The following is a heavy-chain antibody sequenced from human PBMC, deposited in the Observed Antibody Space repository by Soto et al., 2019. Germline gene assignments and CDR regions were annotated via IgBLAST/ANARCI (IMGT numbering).Heavy chain of an antibody. CDR2: IIPIVGTA. CDR1: GGTFSSYA. CDR3: AGAGDRYMTPVVTPFDY. V-gene: IGHV1-69*01. D-gene: IGHD4-17*01. Sequence: QVPLGQSGAEVKKPGSSVKVSCKASGGTFSSYAISWVRQAPGQGLEWMGGIIPIVGTANYAQKFQGRVTITADESTLKAYLALSLLRSEDTAVYYCAGAGDRYMTPVVTPFDYLGPGTLVTVSS. J-gene: IGHJ4*01.